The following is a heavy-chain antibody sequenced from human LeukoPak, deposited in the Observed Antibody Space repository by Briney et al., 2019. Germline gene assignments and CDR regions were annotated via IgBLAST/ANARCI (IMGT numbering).Heavy chain of an antibody. Sequence: ASVKVSCKASGYTFIGYDINWVRQAAGQGLEWMGWMHPNSDNRGYAQNFQGRVTMTKNTSISTAYMELSSLRSEDTAMYYCARGNGDAFDYWGQGTLVTVSS. CDR2: MHPNSDNR. CDR3: ARGNGDAFDY. J-gene: IGHJ4*02. CDR1: GYTFIGYD. V-gene: IGHV1-8*01. D-gene: IGHD7-27*01.